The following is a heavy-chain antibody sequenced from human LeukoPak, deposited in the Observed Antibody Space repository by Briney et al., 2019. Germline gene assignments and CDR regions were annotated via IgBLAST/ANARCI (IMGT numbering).Heavy chain of an antibody. CDR1: GYTFTSYY. V-gene: IGHV1-46*01. CDR2: INPSGGST. J-gene: IGHJ4*02. Sequence: ASVKVSCKASGYTFTSYYMRWVRQAPGQGLEWMGIINPSGGSTSCAQKFQGRVTMTRDMSTSTVYMELSSLRSEDTAVYYCARGAVTTFDYWGQGTLVTVSS. CDR3: ARGAVTTFDY. D-gene: IGHD4-11*01.